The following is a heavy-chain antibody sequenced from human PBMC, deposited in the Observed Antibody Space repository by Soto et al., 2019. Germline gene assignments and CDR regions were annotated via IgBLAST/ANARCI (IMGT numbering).Heavy chain of an antibody. J-gene: IGHJ6*03. V-gene: IGHV4-39*01. D-gene: IGHD3-10*01. Sequence: WETLSLTCSVSGDSISGINYYWGWIRQPPGKGLEWIGSVLYGGNTLFDPSLRSRVRSSVDTTKNQFSLTMSAVTAADTAIYFYARSGNGAYIFYMDVWGKGTADTVSS. CDR2: VLYGGNT. CDR1: GDSISGINYY. CDR3: ARSGNGAYIFYMDV.